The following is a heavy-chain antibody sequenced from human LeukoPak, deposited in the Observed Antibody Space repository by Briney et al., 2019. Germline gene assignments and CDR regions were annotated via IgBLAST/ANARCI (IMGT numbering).Heavy chain of an antibody. CDR1: GESVSGFY. Sequence: SETLSLTCGVSGESVSGFYWNWIRQPAGKGLEWIGRIYTSGSTNYNPSLKSRVTISVDTSKNQFSLKLGSVTAADTAVYYCARESAGYYYYMDVWGKGTTVTVSS. CDR3: ARESAGYYYYMDV. J-gene: IGHJ6*03. CDR2: IYTSGST. V-gene: IGHV4-4*07.